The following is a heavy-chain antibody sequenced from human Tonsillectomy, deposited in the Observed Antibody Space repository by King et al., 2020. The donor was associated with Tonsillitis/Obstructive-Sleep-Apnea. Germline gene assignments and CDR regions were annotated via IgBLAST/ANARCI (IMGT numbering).Heavy chain of an antibody. CDR2: INHSGSP. CDR3: ARRSYSNWGYYYFYMDV. D-gene: IGHD4-11*01. J-gene: IGHJ6*03. V-gene: IGHV4-34*01. Sequence: VQLQQWGAGLLKPSETLSLTCAVYGGSFSAYYWSWIRQPPGKGLEWIGEINHSGSPTSNPSLKSRVTISIDTSKSQFSLKLTSVTAADTAVYYCARRSYSNWGYYYFYMDVWGKGTTVTVSS. CDR1: GGSFSAYY.